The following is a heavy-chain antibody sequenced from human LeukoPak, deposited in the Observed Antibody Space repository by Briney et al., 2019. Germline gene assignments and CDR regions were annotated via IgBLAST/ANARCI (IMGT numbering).Heavy chain of an antibody. D-gene: IGHD4-17*01. CDR3: ARTLGDYGDSVGFDI. Sequence: GESLKISCKGSGYSFTSYWIGWVRQMPGKGLEWMGIIYPGDSDTRYSPSFQGQVTISADKSISTAYLQWSSLKASDTAMYYCARTLGDYGDSVGFDIWGQGTMVTVSS. V-gene: IGHV5-51*01. J-gene: IGHJ3*02. CDR1: GYSFTSYW. CDR2: IYPGDSDT.